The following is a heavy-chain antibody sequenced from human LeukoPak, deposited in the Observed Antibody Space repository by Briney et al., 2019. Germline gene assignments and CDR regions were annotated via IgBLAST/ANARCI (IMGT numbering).Heavy chain of an antibody. J-gene: IGHJ4*02. CDR3: AKDVIAVAGLPEDDY. D-gene: IGHD6-19*01. Sequence: GGSLRLSCAGSGFTLSSYSMDWVRQAPGKGLEWVAFIRYDGSNKYYADSVKGRFTISRDNSKNTLYLQMNSLRAEDTAVYYCAKDVIAVAGLPEDDYWGQGTLVTVSS. CDR1: GFTLSSYS. CDR2: IRYDGSNK. V-gene: IGHV3-30*02.